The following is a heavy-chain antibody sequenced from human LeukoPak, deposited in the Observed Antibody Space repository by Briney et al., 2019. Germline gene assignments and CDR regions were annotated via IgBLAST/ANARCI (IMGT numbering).Heavy chain of an antibody. V-gene: IGHV3-23*01. D-gene: IGHD6-13*01. CDR2: IDRGVGSTRT. Sequence: GGSLRLSCAASGFTLSIYDMSWVRQAPGKGLECVSGIDRGVGSTRTYYADSVKGRFTISRDNAKNTLYLQMNSLRPEDTALYYCVREWQQLAREGYFDYWGQGTLVTVSS. CDR1: GFTLSIYD. CDR3: VREWQQLAREGYFDY. J-gene: IGHJ4*02.